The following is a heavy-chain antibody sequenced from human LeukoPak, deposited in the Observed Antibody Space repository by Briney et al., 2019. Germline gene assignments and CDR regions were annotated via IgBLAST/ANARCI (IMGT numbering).Heavy chain of an antibody. Sequence: PSETLSLTCTVSGDSVSSGGYYWSWIRQPPGKGLEWIGYIYYSGSTNYNPSLKSRVTISVDTSKYQFSLKLNSVTAADTAVYYCARARRDEYYFDYWGQGTLVTVSS. CDR3: ARARRDEYYFDY. J-gene: IGHJ4*02. CDR2: IYYSGST. D-gene: IGHD2-21*02. CDR1: GDSVSSGGYY. V-gene: IGHV4-61*08.